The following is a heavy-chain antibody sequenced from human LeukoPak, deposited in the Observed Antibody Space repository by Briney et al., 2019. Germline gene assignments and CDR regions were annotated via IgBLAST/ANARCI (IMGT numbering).Heavy chain of an antibody. J-gene: IGHJ4*02. CDR2: IIPIFGTA. Sequence: SVKVSCKASGGTFSSYAISWVRQAPGQGLEWMGGIIPIFGTANYAQKFQGRVTITADKSTSTAYMELSSLRSEDTAVYYCARNLLYYYDSSGYETHYFDYWGQGTLVTVSS. D-gene: IGHD3-22*01. CDR3: ARNLLYYYDSSGYETHYFDY. CDR1: GGTFSSYA. V-gene: IGHV1-69*06.